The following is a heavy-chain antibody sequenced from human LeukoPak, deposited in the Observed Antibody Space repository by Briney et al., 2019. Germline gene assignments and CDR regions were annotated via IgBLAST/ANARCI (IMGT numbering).Heavy chain of an antibody. V-gene: IGHV4-39*01. D-gene: IGHD4-17*01. Sequence: ASETLSLTCTVSGGSISSSSYYWGWIRQPPGKGLEWIGSIYYSGSTYYNPSLKSRVTMSVDTSKNQFSLKLSSVTAADTAVYYCARRHTLGTVTRNWFDPWGQGTLVTVSS. CDR2: IYYSGST. CDR3: ARRHTLGTVTRNWFDP. J-gene: IGHJ5*02. CDR1: GGSISSSSYY.